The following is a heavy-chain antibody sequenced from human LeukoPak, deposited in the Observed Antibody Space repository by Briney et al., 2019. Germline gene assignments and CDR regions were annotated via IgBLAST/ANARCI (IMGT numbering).Heavy chain of an antibody. J-gene: IGHJ3*02. D-gene: IGHD5-12*01. V-gene: IGHV3-53*01. Sequence: GGSLRLSCAASGLTVSSKDMRWVSQAPGKGLEWVSVIYSGGSTYYADSVKGRFTISRDNSKNTLYLQINSLRAEDTAVYYCATLARYAFDIWGQGTMVTVSS. CDR2: IYSGGST. CDR1: GLTVSSKD. CDR3: ATLARYAFDI.